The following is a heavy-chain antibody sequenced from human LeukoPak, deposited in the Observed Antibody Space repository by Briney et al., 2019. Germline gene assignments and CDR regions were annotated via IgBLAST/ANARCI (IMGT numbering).Heavy chain of an antibody. Sequence: SETLSLTCAVYGGSFSGYYWSWIRQPPGKGLEWIGEINHSGSTNYNPSLKSRVTISVDTSKNQFSLKLSSVTAADTAVYYCARGLSGWYGGAYDYWGQGTLVTLSS. D-gene: IGHD6-19*01. CDR1: GGSFSGYY. V-gene: IGHV4-34*01. J-gene: IGHJ4*02. CDR3: ARGLSGWYGGAYDY. CDR2: INHSGST.